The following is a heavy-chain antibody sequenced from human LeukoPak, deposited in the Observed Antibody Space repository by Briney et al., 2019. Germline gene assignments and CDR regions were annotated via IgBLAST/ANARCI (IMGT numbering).Heavy chain of an antibody. J-gene: IGHJ4*02. D-gene: IGHD1-1*01. V-gene: IGHV3-11*06. Sequence: GGSLRLSCATSGFIFNDYYMSWIRQAPGKGLEWVSYISSSSYHTNYADSVKGRFTISTDNAKKSLYLQMNYLGAEDTAVYYCARDTGTDALDYWGQGTLVTVSS. CDR1: GFIFNDYY. CDR3: ARDTGTDALDY. CDR2: ISSSSYHT.